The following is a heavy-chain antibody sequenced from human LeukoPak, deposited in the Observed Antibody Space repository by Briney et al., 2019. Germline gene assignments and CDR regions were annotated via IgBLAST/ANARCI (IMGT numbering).Heavy chain of an antibody. CDR1: GFTFDDYT. J-gene: IGHJ4*02. D-gene: IGHD1-1*01. V-gene: IGHV3-43*01. Sequence: GGSLRLSCVASGFTFDDYTMHWVRQAPGKGLEWVSLISWDGGSTYYADSVKGRFTIPRDNSKNSLYLQMNSLRTEDTALYYCAKDNDAYFDYWGQGTLVTVSS. CDR2: ISWDGGST. CDR3: AKDNDAYFDY.